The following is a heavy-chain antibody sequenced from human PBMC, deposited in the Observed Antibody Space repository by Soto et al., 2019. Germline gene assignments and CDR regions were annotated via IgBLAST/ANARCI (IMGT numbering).Heavy chain of an antibody. J-gene: IGHJ6*02. Sequence: QVQLQESGPGLLKPSQTLSLTCSVSGGSISRGGYYWSWIRQHPGKGLEWIAYIYYTGSTYYNPSLKGRITMSVDTSKNQFSLELSSVTAADTAVYYCARVYEGANTGQSYYAMDVWGQGTTVTVSS. CDR3: ARVYEGANTGQSYYAMDV. V-gene: IGHV4-31*03. CDR1: GGSISRGGYY. CDR2: IYYTGST. D-gene: IGHD1-26*01.